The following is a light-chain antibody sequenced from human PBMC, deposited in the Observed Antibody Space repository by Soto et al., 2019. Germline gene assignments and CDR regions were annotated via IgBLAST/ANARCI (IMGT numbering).Light chain of an antibody. CDR2: EVS. CDR1: SSDVGAYDF. V-gene: IGLV2-14*03. Sequence: QSVLAQPASVSGSHGQSITLFCTGTSSDVGAYDFVSWYQQHPDKAPKLMIYEVSNRPSGVSYRFSGSKSVNTATLTISGLQAEDEADYYCSSYTTSSTRVFGTGTKVTVL. J-gene: IGLJ1*01. CDR3: SSYTTSSTRV.